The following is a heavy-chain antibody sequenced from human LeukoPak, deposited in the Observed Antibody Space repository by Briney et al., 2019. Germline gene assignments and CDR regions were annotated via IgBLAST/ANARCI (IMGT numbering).Heavy chain of an antibody. J-gene: IGHJ6*02. V-gene: IGHV3-30*02. D-gene: IGHD7-27*01. Sequence: IRXXGSNKYYADYVKGRFTISRDNSKNTLYLQMNSLRAEDTAVYYCAKDLAYWGSNFYYYGMDVWGQGTTVTVSS. CDR2: IRXXGSNK. CDR3: AKDLAYWGSNFYYYGMDV.